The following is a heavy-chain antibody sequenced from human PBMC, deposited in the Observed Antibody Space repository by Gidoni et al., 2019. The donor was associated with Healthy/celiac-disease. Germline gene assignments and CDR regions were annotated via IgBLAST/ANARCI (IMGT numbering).Heavy chain of an antibody. CDR3: AKDGSFGELSYYFDY. V-gene: IGHV3-43*01. Sequence: EVQLGESGGVVVQPGGSLRLACADSGVIFDDYTMHWVRQAPWQGLEWVSLISWDGGSTYYADSVKGRFTISRANSKSSLYLQMNSLRTEDTALYYCAKDGSFGELSYYFDYWGQGTLVTVSS. D-gene: IGHD3-10*01. CDR2: ISWDGGST. CDR1: GVIFDDYT. J-gene: IGHJ4*02.